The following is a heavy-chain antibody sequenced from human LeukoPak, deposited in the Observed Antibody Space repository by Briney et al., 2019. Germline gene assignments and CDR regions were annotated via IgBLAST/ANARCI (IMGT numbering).Heavy chain of an antibody. CDR3: TTTIVGVTPWFDP. CDR2: PKHNNNAATT. V-gene: IGHV3-15*01. D-gene: IGHD1-26*01. J-gene: IGHJ5*02. CDR1: AFTLSNAY. Sequence: PGGSLRLSCAASAFTLSNAYMRWDRQAPGKGREGGGRPKHNNNAATTDYAQPVQDRFHLSRDDSKHTPYLQMNSLKTGDTAVYYCTTTIVGVTPWFDPWGQGPLVSVSS.